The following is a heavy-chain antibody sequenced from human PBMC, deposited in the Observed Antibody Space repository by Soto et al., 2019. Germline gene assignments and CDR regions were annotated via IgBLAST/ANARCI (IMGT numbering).Heavy chain of an antibody. V-gene: IGHV4-30-4*08. CDR2: IYYSGST. Sequence: SGTLSLTCAVSGDSISSGYYLAWVRQPPGKGLEWIGYIYYSGSTYYNPSLKSRVTISVDTSKNQFSLKLSSVTAADTAVYYCVKYSSGWYETDYWGQGTLVTVS. CDR3: VKYSSGWYETDY. CDR1: GDSISSGYY. J-gene: IGHJ4*02. D-gene: IGHD6-19*01.